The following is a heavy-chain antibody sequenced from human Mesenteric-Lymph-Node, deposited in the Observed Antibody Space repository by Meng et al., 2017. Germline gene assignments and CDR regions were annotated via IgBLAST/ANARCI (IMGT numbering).Heavy chain of an antibody. CDR3: AMGRGGIAAAGIHDYYYYGMDV. Sequence: SETLSLTCTVSGYSISSGYYWGWIRQPPGKGLEWIGSIYHSGSTYYNPSLKSRVTISVDTSKSQFSLKLSSVTAADTAVYYCAMGRGGIAAAGIHDYYYYGMDVWGQGTTVTVSS. D-gene: IGHD6-13*01. J-gene: IGHJ6*02. CDR1: GYSISSGYY. CDR2: IYHSGST. V-gene: IGHV4-38-2*02.